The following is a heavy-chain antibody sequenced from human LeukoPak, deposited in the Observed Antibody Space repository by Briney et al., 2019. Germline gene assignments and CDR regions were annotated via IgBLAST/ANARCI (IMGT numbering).Heavy chain of an antibody. J-gene: IGHJ4*02. CDR1: GYTFTNYY. Sequence: ASVKVSCKASGYTFTNYYMHWVRQAPGQGLEWMGWINPNSGGTNYAQKFQGRVTMTRDTSISTAYMELSRLRSDDTAVYYCARDRRPCSGGSCYSGVPYYWGQGTLVTVSS. CDR2: INPNSGGT. CDR3: ARDRRPCSGGSCYSGVPYY. D-gene: IGHD2-15*01. V-gene: IGHV1-2*02.